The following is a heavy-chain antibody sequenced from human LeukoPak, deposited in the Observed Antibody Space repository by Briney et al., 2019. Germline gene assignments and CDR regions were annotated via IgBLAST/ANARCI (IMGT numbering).Heavy chain of an antibody. J-gene: IGHJ4*02. CDR3: AKSCSGGPCFPDH. CDR2: VRHDGSNT. CDR1: GFTFSRYG. Sequence: PGGSLRLSCAASGFTFSRYGVHWVRQAPGKGREWVAFVRHDGSNTYHAESVKGRFTISRDNSKNTMYLQMNSLRVEDTAVYYCAKSCSGGPCFPDHWGQGSLVTVSS. V-gene: IGHV3-30*02. D-gene: IGHD2-15*01.